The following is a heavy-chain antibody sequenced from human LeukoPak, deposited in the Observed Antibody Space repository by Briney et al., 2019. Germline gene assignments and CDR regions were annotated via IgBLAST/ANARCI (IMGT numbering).Heavy chain of an antibody. CDR1: EFSVGSNY. CDR3: AKGQVVTAIPFDY. V-gene: IGHV3-23*01. J-gene: IGHJ4*02. D-gene: IGHD2-21*02. CDR2: ISGSGGST. Sequence: GGSLRLSCAASEFSVGSNYMTWVRQAPGKGLEWVSAISGSGGSTYYADSVKGRFTISRDNSKNTLYLQMNSLRAEDTAVYYCAKGQVVTAIPFDYWGQGTLVTVSS.